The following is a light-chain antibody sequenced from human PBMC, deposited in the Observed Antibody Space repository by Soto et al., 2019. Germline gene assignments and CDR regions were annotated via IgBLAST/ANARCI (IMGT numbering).Light chain of an antibody. CDR2: NAD. V-gene: IGLV7-43*01. CDR3: LLSHGAAHVV. Sequence: QTVVTQEPSLTVSPGGTITLTCASSTGAVTSDSYPNWFQQRPGQAPRSLIYNADKRHSWTPARFSGSLLGGKAALTLSSVQADDEADYYCLLSHGAAHVVFGGGTKLTVL. J-gene: IGLJ2*01. CDR1: TGAVTSDSY.